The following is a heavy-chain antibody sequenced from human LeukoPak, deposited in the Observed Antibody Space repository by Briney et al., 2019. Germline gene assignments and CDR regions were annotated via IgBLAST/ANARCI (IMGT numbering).Heavy chain of an antibody. D-gene: IGHD3-10*01. CDR1: GGSISSSSYY. V-gene: IGHV4-39*07. J-gene: IGHJ2*01. CDR2: MYYSGST. Sequence: SETLSLTCTVSGGSISSSSYYWGWIRQPPGKGLEWIGSMYYSGSTYYNPSLKSRVTISVDTSKNQFSLKLSSVTAADTAVYYCARDQIRGVIWPYNDYWYFDLWGRGTLVTVSS. CDR3: ARDQIRGVIWPYNDYWYFDL.